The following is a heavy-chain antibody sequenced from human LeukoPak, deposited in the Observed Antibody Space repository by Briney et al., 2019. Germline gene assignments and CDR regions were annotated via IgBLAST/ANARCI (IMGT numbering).Heavy chain of an antibody. Sequence: GRSLRLSCAASGFTFDDYAMHWVRQAPGKGLEWVSGISWNSGSIGYADSVKGRFTISRDNAKNSLFLQMNGLRVEDTAVYYCARGDAFSGDHWGQGTLVTVSS. CDR3: ARGDAFSGDH. CDR2: ISWNSGSI. D-gene: IGHD3-16*01. J-gene: IGHJ4*02. V-gene: IGHV3-9*01. CDR1: GFTFDDYA.